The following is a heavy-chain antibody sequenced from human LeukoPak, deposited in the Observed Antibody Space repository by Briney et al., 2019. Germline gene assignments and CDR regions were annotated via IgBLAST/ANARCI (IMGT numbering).Heavy chain of an antibody. Sequence: ASVKVSCKASGGTFSSYAISWVRQAPGQGLEWMGRIIPIFGTANYAQKFQGRVTITTDESTSTAYMELRSLRSDDTAVYYCARDDEQQPPNLWGQGTLVTVSS. CDR3: ARDDEQQPPNL. J-gene: IGHJ4*02. V-gene: IGHV1-69*05. CDR2: IIPIFGTA. CDR1: GGTFSSYA. D-gene: IGHD6-13*01.